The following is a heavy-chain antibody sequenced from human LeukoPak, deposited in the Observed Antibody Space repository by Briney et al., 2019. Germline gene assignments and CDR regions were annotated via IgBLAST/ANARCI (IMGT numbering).Heavy chain of an antibody. Sequence: GGSLRLSCAASGFTFDDYGMSWVRQAPGKGLEWVSGINWNGGSTVYADSVKGRFTISRDNAKNSLYLQMNSLRAEDTAVYYCAKVRYYYGSGSYYPFDYWGQGTLVTVSS. V-gene: IGHV3-20*04. CDR2: INWNGGST. CDR3: AKVRYYYGSGSYYPFDY. D-gene: IGHD3-10*01. J-gene: IGHJ4*02. CDR1: GFTFDDYG.